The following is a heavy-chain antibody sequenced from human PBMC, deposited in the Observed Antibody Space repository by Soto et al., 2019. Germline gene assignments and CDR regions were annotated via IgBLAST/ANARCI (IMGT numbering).Heavy chain of an antibody. D-gene: IGHD2-15*01. CDR2: ISYDGSNK. Sequence: QVQLVESGGGVVQPGRSLRLSCAASGFTFSSYGMHWVRQAPGKGLEWVAVISYDGSNKYYADSVKGRFTISRDNSKNTLYLQMNSLRAEEKAVYYCAKGGLPYYYYGMDVWGQGTKVPVSS. J-gene: IGHJ6*02. CDR3: AKGGLPYYYYGMDV. V-gene: IGHV3-30*18. CDR1: GFTFSSYG.